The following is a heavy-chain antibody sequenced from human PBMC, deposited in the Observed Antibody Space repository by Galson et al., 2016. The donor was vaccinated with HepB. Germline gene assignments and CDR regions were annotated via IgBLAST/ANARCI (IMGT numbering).Heavy chain of an antibody. CDR2: INTISTYT. D-gene: IGHD6-19*01. CDR3: ARSGAWSISWMDL. V-gene: IGHV3-11*03. Sequence: SLRLSCAASGFSFSGYYVTWMRQTPGKGLEWVSSINTISTYTEYADSVKGRFTIARDTAKNSLSLQMNSLRADDTAVYYCARSGAWSISWMDLGGQGATVTVSS. CDR1: GFSFSGYY. J-gene: IGHJ6*02.